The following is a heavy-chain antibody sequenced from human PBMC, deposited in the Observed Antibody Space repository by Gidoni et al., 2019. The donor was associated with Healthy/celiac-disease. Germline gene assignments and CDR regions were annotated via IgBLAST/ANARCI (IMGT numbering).Heavy chain of an antibody. CDR3: ARINTPQGGYCSSTSCYTEYNWFDP. D-gene: IGHD2-2*02. Sequence: QVTLKESGPVLVKPTETLTLTCTVSGFSLSHARMGVSWIRQPPGKALEWLAHIFSNDEKSYSTSLKSRLTISKDTSKSQVVLTMTNMDPVDTATYYCARINTPQGGYCSSTSCYTEYNWFDPWGQGTLVTVSS. CDR2: IFSNDEK. CDR1: GFSLSHARMG. V-gene: IGHV2-26*01. J-gene: IGHJ5*02.